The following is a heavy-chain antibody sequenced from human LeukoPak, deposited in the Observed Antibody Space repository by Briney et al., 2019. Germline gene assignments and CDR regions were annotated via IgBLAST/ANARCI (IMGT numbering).Heavy chain of an antibody. CDR3: ARVRRDYASLDAFDI. CDR1: GFTFSSYS. J-gene: IGHJ3*02. V-gene: IGHV3-48*01. D-gene: IGHD3-16*01. Sequence: GGSLRLSCAASGFTFSSYSMNWVRQAPGKGLEWVSYISSSSSTIYYADSVKGRFTISRDNAKNSLYLQMNSLRAEDTAVYYCARVRRDYASLDAFDIWGQGTMVTVSS. CDR2: ISSSSSTI.